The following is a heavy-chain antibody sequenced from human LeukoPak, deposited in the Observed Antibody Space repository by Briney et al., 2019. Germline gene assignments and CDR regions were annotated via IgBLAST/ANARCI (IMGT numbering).Heavy chain of an antibody. D-gene: IGHD6-13*01. Sequence: PGGSLRLSCKGSGYRFTSYWIGWVRQMPGKGLEWMGIIYPGDSDIKYSPSFQGQVTISADKSISTAYMQWSSLKASDTAMYYCARLSPQRAAAGKGYFDLWGRGTLVTVSS. CDR1: GYRFTSYW. CDR3: ARLSPQRAAAGKGYFDL. CDR2: IYPGDSDI. V-gene: IGHV5-51*01. J-gene: IGHJ2*01.